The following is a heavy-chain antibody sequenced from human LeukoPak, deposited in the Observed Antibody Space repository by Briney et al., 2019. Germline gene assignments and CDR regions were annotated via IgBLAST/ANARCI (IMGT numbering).Heavy chain of an antibody. CDR3: ARRGTRMSSSSWFDY. J-gene: IGHJ4*02. Sequence: GGSLRLSCTASGFTFGDYLMSWVRQAPGKGLEWVSSISSSSSYIYYADSVKGRFTISRDNAKNSLYLQMNSLRAEDTAVYYCARRGTRMSSSSWFDYWGQGTLVTVSS. CDR2: ISSSSSYI. CDR1: GFTFGDYL. V-gene: IGHV3-21*03. D-gene: IGHD6-13*01.